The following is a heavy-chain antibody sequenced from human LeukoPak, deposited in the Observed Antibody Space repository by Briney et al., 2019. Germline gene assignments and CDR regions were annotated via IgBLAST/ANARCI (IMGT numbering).Heavy chain of an antibody. CDR1: GYTFTTYD. V-gene: IGHV1-8*01. J-gene: IGHJ4*02. CDR2: MNPHSGNT. Sequence: ASVTVSYTASGYTFTTYDINWVRQATGQGLEWMGWMNPHSGNTGYAQKFQGRVTMTRDTSITTAYMELSSLTSDDTAVYYCTRAPIPGNYWGQGTLVTVSS. D-gene: IGHD3-10*01. CDR3: TRAPIPGNY.